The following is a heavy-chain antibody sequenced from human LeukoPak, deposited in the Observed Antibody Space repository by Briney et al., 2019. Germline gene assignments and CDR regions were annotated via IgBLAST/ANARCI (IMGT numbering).Heavy chain of an antibody. CDR2: INPNSGGT. V-gene: IGHV1-2*02. D-gene: IGHD1-26*01. CDR3: ARGASSNWFDP. CDR1: VYTFTAYY. J-gene: IGHJ5*02. Sequence: GASVTVSCMASVYTFTAYYMHWVRQAPGQGLEWVGWINPNSGGTNSAQNFQGRVTMTRDTSISTAYMELSSLRSDDTAVYYCARGASSNWFDPWGQGTLVTVSS.